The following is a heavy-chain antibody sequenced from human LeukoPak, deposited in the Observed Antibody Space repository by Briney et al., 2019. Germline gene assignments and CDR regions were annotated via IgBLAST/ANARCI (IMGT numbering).Heavy chain of an antibody. V-gene: IGHV3-7*01. CDR1: GFTFSSYW. CDR2: IKQDGSEK. Sequence: AGGSLRLSCAASGFTFSSYWMSWVRQAPGKGLEWVANIKQDGSEKYYVDSVKGRFTIPRDNAKNSLYLQMNSLRAEDTAVYYCARELDPDYYDSSGYSDYWGQGTLVTVSS. CDR3: ARELDPDYYDSSGYSDY. D-gene: IGHD3-22*01. J-gene: IGHJ4*02.